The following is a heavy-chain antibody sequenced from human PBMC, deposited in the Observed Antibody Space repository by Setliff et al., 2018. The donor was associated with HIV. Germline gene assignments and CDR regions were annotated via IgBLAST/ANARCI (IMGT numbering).Heavy chain of an antibody. CDR1: GGSINSDSYNYY. CDR2: MYSSGPT. Sequence: SETLSLTCTVSGGSINSDSYNYYWSWIRQPAGRGLEWIGHMYSSGPTSYNPSLKSRVTISLDTSKNQFSLNLRSVTAADTAVYYCATLPQGYDYFDYWGHGTLVTVSS. CDR3: ATLPQGYDYFDY. V-gene: IGHV4-61*09. J-gene: IGHJ4*01. D-gene: IGHD3-3*01.